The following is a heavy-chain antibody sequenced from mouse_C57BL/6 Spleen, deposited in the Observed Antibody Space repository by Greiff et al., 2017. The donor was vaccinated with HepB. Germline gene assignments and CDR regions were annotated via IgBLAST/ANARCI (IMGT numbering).Heavy chain of an antibody. D-gene: IGHD4-1*01. CDR3: ARDLTGTGYFDV. Sequence: EVNVVESEGGLVQPGSSMKLSCTASGFTFSDYYMAWVRQVPEKGLEWVANINYDGSSTYYLDSLKSRFIISRDNAKNILYLQMSSLKSEDTATYYCARDLTGTGYFDVWGTGTTVTVSS. CDR2: INYDGSST. CDR1: GFTFSDYY. J-gene: IGHJ1*03. V-gene: IGHV5-16*01.